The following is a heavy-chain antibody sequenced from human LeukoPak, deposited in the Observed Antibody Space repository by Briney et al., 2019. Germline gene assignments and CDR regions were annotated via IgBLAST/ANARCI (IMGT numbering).Heavy chain of an antibody. CDR3: ARGYTYYYDSSGPFDY. J-gene: IGHJ4*02. D-gene: IGHD3-22*01. CDR2: INHSGST. Sequence: PSETLSLTCAVYGGSFSGYCWSWIRQPPGKGLEWIGEINHSGSTNYNPSLKSRVTISVDTSKNQFSLKLSSVTAADTAVYYCARGYTYYYDSSGPFDYWGQGTLVTVSS. CDR1: GGSFSGYC. V-gene: IGHV4-34*01.